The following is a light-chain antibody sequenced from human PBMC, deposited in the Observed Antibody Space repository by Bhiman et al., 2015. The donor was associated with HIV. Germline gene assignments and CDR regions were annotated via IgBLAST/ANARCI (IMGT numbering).Light chain of an antibody. CDR1: SRDVGGYNY. CDR2: DVS. Sequence: QSALTQPASVSGSPGQSITISCTGSSRDVGGYNYVSWYQQHPGKAPKVMIYDVSNRPSGVSNRFSGSKSGNTASLTISGLQAEDEADYYCSSYTSSSTIYVFGTGTKVTVL. J-gene: IGLJ1*01. CDR3: SSYTSSSTIYV. V-gene: IGLV2-14*03.